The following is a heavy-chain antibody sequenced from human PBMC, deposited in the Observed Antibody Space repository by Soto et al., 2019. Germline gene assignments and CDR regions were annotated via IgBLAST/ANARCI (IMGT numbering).Heavy chain of an antibody. CDR1: GVSIKNYY. CDR3: ARTTSSGDHDQ. CDR2: VYYSGST. V-gene: IGHV4-59*01. J-gene: IGHJ5*02. D-gene: IGHD4-4*01. Sequence: SETLSLTCTVSGVSIKNYYWSWFRQPPGKGLEWIGYVYYSGSTKYNPSLKSRVAISVDTSKNQFSLKVNSVTAADTAVYYCARTTSSGDHDQWGQGTLVTVSS.